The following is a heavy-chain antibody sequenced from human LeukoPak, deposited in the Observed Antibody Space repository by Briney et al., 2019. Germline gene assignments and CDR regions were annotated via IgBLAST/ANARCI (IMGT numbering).Heavy chain of an antibody. CDR1: GYTFASYY. CDR3: ARHGTLQGGNFY. Sequence: ASVKVSCKASGYTFASYYMHWVRQAPGQGLEWMGIINPSGGSTSYAQKFQGRVTISVDTSKNQFSLKLSSVTAADTAVYYCARHGTLQGGNFYWGQGTLVTVSS. CDR2: INPSGGST. V-gene: IGHV1-46*01. D-gene: IGHD3-16*01. J-gene: IGHJ4*02.